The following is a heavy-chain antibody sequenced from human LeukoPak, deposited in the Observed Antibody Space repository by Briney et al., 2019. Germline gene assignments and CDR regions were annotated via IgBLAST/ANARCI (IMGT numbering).Heavy chain of an antibody. Sequence: LETLSLTCTVSGGSISSSSYYWGWIRQPPGKGLEWIGSIYYSGSTYYNPSLKSRVTISVDTSKNQFSLKLSSVTAADTAVYYCARSPYCSSSSCPYYYYYMDVWGIGTTVTVSS. CDR3: ARSPYCSSSSCPYYYYYMDV. CDR2: IYYSGST. J-gene: IGHJ6*03. CDR1: GGSISSSSYY. D-gene: IGHD2-2*01. V-gene: IGHV4-39*07.